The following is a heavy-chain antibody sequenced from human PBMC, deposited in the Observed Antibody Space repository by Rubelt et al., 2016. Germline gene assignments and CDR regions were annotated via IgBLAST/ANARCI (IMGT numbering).Heavy chain of an antibody. CDR3: ARDGGSSGWYDY. J-gene: IGHJ4*02. Sequence: QLQLQESGPGLVKPAETLSLTCTVSGGSISSSSYYWGWIRQPPGKGLEWIGHVYDSGTAPYNPSLKSRVTISVDRSKNQFSLKLNSLTAADTAVYFCARDGGSSGWYDYWGQGTLVTVSS. D-gene: IGHD6-19*01. CDR1: GGSISSSSYY. CDR2: VYDSGTA. V-gene: IGHV4-39*07.